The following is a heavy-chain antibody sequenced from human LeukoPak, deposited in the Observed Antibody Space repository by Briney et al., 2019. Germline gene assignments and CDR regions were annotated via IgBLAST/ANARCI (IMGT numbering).Heavy chain of an antibody. J-gene: IGHJ4*02. CDR2: INQDGSEK. V-gene: IGHV3-7*03. CDR3: AKSGLNRFDY. Sequence: GGSLRLSCAASGFTLSNYWRSWVRRAPGKGLEWGANINQDGSEKDYVDSVKGRFTISRDNSKNTLFLQMNSLRVEDTAVYYCAKSGLNRFDYWGQGALVTVSS. CDR1: GFTLSNYW. D-gene: IGHD2-15*01.